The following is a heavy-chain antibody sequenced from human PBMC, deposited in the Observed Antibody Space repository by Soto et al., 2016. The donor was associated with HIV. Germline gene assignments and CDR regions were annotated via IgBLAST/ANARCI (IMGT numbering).Heavy chain of an antibody. CDR3: ATPWGGGSGNSLDY. CDR1: GDSINSSNYY. D-gene: IGHD3-10*01. CDR2: IYYNGIT. Sequence: QLQLQESGPGLVKSSETVSLTCIVSGDSINSSNYYWGWVRQPPGRGLEWIGSIYYNGITYYSPSLKGRVTVSIDTSKNEFSMKLTSVTAADTAIYYCATPWGGGSGNSLDYWGQGTLVTVSS. V-gene: IGHV4-39*01. J-gene: IGHJ4*02.